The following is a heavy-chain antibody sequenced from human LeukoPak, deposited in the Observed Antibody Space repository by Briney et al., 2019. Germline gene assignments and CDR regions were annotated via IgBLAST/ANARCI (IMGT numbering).Heavy chain of an antibody. CDR2: ISSSSSYI. D-gene: IGHD2-15*01. CDR1: GFTFSSYS. CDR3: ARGFGGSSVRTFDY. Sequence: GGSPRLSCAASGFTFSSYSMNWVRQAPGKGLEWVSSISSSSSYIYYADSVKGRFTISRDNAKNSLYLQMNSLRAEDTAVYYCARGFGGSSVRTFDYWGQGTLVTVSS. V-gene: IGHV3-21*01. J-gene: IGHJ4*02.